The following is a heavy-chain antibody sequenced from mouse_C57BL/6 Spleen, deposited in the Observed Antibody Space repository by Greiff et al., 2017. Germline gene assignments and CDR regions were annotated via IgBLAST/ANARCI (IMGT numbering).Heavy chain of an antibody. CDR3: ARDYGSSVYYYAMDY. V-gene: IGHV1-80*01. Sequence: QVQLQQSGAELVKPGASVKISCKASGYAFSSYWMNWVKQRPGTGLEWIGQIYPGDGDTNYNGKFKGKATLTADKSSSTAYMQLSSLTSEDSAVYFGARDYGSSVYYYAMDYWGQGTSVTVSS. D-gene: IGHD1-1*01. CDR1: GYAFSSYW. J-gene: IGHJ4*01. CDR2: IYPGDGDT.